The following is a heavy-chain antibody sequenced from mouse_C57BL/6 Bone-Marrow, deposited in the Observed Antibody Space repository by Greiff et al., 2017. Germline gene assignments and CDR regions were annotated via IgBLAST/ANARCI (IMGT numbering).Heavy chain of an antibody. CDR1: GYTFTSYG. CDR3: ARGIYYYCSSPYFDY. Sequence: LVESGAELARPGASVKLSCKASGYTFTSYGISWVKQRTGQGLEWIGEIYPRSGNTYYNEKFKGKATLTADKSSSTAYMELRSLTSEDSAVYFCARGIYYYCSSPYFDYWGQGTTLTVSS. J-gene: IGHJ2*01. V-gene: IGHV1-81*01. CDR2: IYPRSGNT. D-gene: IGHD1-1*01.